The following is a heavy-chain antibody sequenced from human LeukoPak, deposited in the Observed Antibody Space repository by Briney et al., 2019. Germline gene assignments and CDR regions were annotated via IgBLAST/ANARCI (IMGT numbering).Heavy chain of an antibody. V-gene: IGHV3-30*02. Sequence: GGSLRLSCAASGFTFSNYGLHWVRQAPGKGLEWVSFIRYDGSNKYYIDSVKGRFTISRDNSKNTLYLQMNSLRVEDTAVYYCAKTQLYGSGTMDYWGQGTLVTVSS. CDR1: GFTFSNYG. CDR3: AKTQLYGSGTMDY. J-gene: IGHJ4*02. D-gene: IGHD3-10*01. CDR2: IRYDGSNK.